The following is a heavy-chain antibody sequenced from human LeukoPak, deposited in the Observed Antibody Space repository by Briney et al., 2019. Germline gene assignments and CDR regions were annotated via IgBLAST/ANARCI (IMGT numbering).Heavy chain of an antibody. CDR1: GGTFTSYA. CDR3: ASEVYWELREGYGMDV. CDR2: INAGNGNT. J-gene: IGHJ6*02. Sequence: ASVKVSCKASGGTFTSYAMHWVRQAPGQRLEWMGWINAGNGNTKYSQKFQGRVTITRDTSASTAYMELSSLRSEDTAVYYCASEVYWELREGYGMDVWGQGTTVTVSS. V-gene: IGHV1-3*01. D-gene: IGHD1-26*01.